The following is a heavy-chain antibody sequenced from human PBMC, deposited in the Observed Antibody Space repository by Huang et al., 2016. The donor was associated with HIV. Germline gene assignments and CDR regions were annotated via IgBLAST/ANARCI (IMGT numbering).Heavy chain of an antibody. V-gene: IGHV3-30*18. J-gene: IGHJ4*02. CDR1: GFTFSSYG. Sequence: QVQLVESGGGVVQPGRSLRISCAASGFTFSSYGMHWVRQAPGKGLGWVAVISYDAKTKYYADSVKGRFSISRDKSKTTVYLQLNSLRVEDTAVYYCAKGGSAAAVLDFWGQGTLVTVSS. CDR3: AKGGSAAAVLDF. CDR2: ISYDAKTK. D-gene: IGHD6-13*01.